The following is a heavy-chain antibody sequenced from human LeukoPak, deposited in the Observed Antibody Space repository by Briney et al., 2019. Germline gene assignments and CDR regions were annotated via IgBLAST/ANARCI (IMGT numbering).Heavy chain of an antibody. CDR3: ARGRVLRYFDWLSLFDY. D-gene: IGHD3-9*01. CDR2: MNPNSGNT. V-gene: IGHV1-8*01. Sequence: ASVKVSCKASGYTFTSYDINWVRQATGQGLEWMGWMNPNSGNTGYAQKFQGRVTMTRNTSISTAYMELSSLRSEDTAVYYCARGRVLRYFDWLSLFDYWGQGTLVTVSS. CDR1: GYTFTSYD. J-gene: IGHJ4*02.